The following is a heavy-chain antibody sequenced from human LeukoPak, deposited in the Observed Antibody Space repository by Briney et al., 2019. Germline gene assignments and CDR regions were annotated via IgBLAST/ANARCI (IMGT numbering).Heavy chain of an antibody. CDR3: ARAGYYGSGHYYYYGMDV. J-gene: IGHJ6*02. V-gene: IGHV1-46*01. CDR1: GYTFTSYY. Sequence: ASVKVSCKASGYTFTSYYMHWVRQAPGQGLEWVGIINPSGGSTTYAQKFQGRVTMARDTSTSTVYMELSSLRSEDTAVYYCARAGYYGSGHYYYYGMDVWGQGTTVTVSS. CDR2: INPSGGST. D-gene: IGHD3-10*01.